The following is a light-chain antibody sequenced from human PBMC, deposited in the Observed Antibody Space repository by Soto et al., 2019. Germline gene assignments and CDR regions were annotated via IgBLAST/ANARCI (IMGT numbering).Light chain of an antibody. CDR3: QQFHSYPLT. CDR1: PGFSNA. V-gene: IGKV1-13*02. J-gene: IGKJ4*01. CDR2: DAS. Sequence: AIQLTQSPSSLSASVGDRVTITCRASPGFSNALAWYQQKPGKAPKLLIYDASSLESGVPSRFSGSESGTDFTLIISSLQPDDFATYYCQQFHSYPLTFGGGTKVEIK.